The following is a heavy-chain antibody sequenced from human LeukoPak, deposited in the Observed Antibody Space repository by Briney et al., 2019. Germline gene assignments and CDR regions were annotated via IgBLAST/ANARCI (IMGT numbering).Heavy chain of an antibody. Sequence: PSQTLSLTCTVSGGSISSGSYYWRWIRQPAGKGLEWIGRIYTSGSTNYNPSLKSRVTISVDTSKNQFSLKLSSVTAADTAVYYCARGRGGYYYDSSGYRFDYWGQGTLVTVSS. CDR3: ARGRGGYYYDSSGYRFDY. D-gene: IGHD3-22*01. V-gene: IGHV4-61*02. CDR1: GGSISSGSYY. CDR2: IYTSGST. J-gene: IGHJ4*02.